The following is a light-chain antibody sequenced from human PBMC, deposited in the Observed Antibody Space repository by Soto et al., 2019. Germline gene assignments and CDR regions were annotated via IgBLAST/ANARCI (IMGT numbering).Light chain of an antibody. CDR1: QSVSSN. V-gene: IGKV3-15*01. CDR2: GAS. Sequence: EIVMTQSPATLSVSPGERATLSCRASQSVSSNLAWYQQKPGQAPRPLIYGASTRATGIPARFSGSESGTEFTLTISGLQSEDFAVYYCQQYNNWSRGYTVGQGTKLEIK. J-gene: IGKJ2*01. CDR3: QQYNNWSRGYT.